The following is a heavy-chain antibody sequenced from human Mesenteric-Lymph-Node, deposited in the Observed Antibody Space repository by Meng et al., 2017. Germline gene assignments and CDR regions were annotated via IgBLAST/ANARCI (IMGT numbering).Heavy chain of an antibody. Sequence: QVQPVQSGAEVKKPGGSVKVSCKASGYTFTSYGISWVRQAPGQGLEWMGGIIPIFGTANYAQKFQGRVTITADKSTSTAYMELSSLRSEDTAVYYCADSVGYSYGSFDYWGQGTLVTVSS. V-gene: IGHV1-69*06. CDR2: IIPIFGTA. D-gene: IGHD5-18*01. J-gene: IGHJ4*02. CDR1: GYTFTSYG. CDR3: ADSVGYSYGSFDY.